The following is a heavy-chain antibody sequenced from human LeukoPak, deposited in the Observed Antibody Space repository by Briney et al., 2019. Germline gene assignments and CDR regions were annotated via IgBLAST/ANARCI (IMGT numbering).Heavy chain of an antibody. J-gene: IGHJ6*02. CDR3: ARALSGSYHYYYGMDV. CDR1: GGSISSGNW. CDR2: IYHSGST. Sequence: SETLSLTCTVSGGSISSGNWWSWVRQPPGKGLEWIGEIYHSGSTNYNPSLKSRVTISVDKSKNQFSLKLSSVTAADTAVYYCARALSGSYHYYYGMDVWGQGTTVTVSS. D-gene: IGHD1-26*01. V-gene: IGHV4-4*02.